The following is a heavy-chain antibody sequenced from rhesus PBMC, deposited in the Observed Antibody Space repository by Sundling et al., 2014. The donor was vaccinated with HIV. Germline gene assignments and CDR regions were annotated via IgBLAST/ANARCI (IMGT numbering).Heavy chain of an antibody. V-gene: IGHV4S10*01. CDR1: GGSISSNYW. Sequence: QVQLQESGPGLVKPSETLSLTCVVSGGSISSNYWSWIRQPPGKGLEWMGYIYGKSMNTNYNPSLKSRVTISKDTSKNQVSLKLRSVSAADTAVYYCARSNPLYLDFDVWGPGVLVTVSS. J-gene: IGHJ5-1*01. D-gene: IGHD3-3*01. CDR3: ARSNPLYLDFDV. CDR2: IYGKSMNT.